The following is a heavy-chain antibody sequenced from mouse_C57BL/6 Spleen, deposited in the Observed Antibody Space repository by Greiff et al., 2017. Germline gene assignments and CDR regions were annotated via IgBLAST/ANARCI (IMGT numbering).Heavy chain of an antibody. CDR3: ASAYAYDFDY. Sequence: VQLQQSGAELVKPGASVKLSCTASGFNIKDYYMHWVKQRTEQGLEWIGRIDPEAGDTKYAPKFQGKATITADTSSTTAYLQLSSLTSEDTAVYYGASAYAYDFDYWGQGTTLTVSS. CDR2: IDPEAGDT. V-gene: IGHV14-2*01. D-gene: IGHD1-1*01. CDR1: GFNIKDYY. J-gene: IGHJ2*01.